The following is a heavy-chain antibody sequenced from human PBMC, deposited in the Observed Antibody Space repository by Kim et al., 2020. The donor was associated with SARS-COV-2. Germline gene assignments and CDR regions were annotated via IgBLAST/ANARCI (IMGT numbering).Heavy chain of an antibody. CDR3: AKRIYRYEDYYYYGMDV. CDR1: GFTFSSYG. D-gene: IGHD2-15*01. CDR2: ISYDGSNK. J-gene: IGHJ6*02. Sequence: GGSLRLSCAASGFTFSSYGMHWVRQAPGKGLEWVAVISYDGSNKYYADSVKGRFTISRDNSKNTLYLQMNSLRAEDTAVYYCAKRIYRYEDYYYYGMDVWGQGTTVTVSS. V-gene: IGHV3-30*18.